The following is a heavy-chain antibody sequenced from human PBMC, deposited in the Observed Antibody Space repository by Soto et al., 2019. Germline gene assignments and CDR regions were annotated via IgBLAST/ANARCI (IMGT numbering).Heavy chain of an antibody. CDR3: AEDSYYHDSTGYYIFDY. V-gene: IGHV3-30*18. CDR2: ISYDGSNE. Sequence: QVQLVESGGGVVQPGGSLRLSCAASGFTFSTYGMHWVRQAPGKGLEWVAHISYDGSNEHYVDSVKGRCTISRDNSKNTLYLQMTSLRAEDTAVYYCAEDSYYHDSTGYYIFDYWGQGTLVTVAS. J-gene: IGHJ4*02. D-gene: IGHD3-22*01. CDR1: GFTFSTYG.